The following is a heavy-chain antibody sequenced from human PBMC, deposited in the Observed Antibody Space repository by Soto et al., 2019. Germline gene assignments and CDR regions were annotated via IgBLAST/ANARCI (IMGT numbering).Heavy chain of an antibody. CDR1: GGSISSGDYY. V-gene: IGHV4-30-4*01. CDR3: ARGEDTYYYDSSGYYLDY. D-gene: IGHD3-22*01. CDR2: IYYSGST. J-gene: IGHJ4*02. Sequence: SETLSLTCTVSGGSISSGDYYWSWIRQPPGKGLEWIGYIYYSGSTYYNPSLKSRVTISVDTSKNQFSLKLSSVTAADTAVYYCARGEDTYYYDSSGYYLDYWGQGTLVTVSS.